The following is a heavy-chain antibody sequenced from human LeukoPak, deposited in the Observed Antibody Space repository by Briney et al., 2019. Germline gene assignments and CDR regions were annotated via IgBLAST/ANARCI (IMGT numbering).Heavy chain of an antibody. V-gene: IGHV3-21*01. D-gene: IGHD5-12*01. Sequence: GGSLRLSCAASGFTFSSYSMNWVRQAPGKGLECVSSISSSSSYIYYADSVKGRFTISRDNAKNSLYLQMNSLRAEDTAVYYCARDPGSGYEEHFDYWGQGTLVTVSS. CDR2: ISSSSSYI. J-gene: IGHJ4*02. CDR1: GFTFSSYS. CDR3: ARDPGSGYEEHFDY.